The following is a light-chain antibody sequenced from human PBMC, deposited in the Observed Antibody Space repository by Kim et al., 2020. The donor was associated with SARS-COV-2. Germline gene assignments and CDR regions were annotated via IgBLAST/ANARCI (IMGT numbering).Light chain of an antibody. CDR1: SLRRAY. CDR2: GKG. CDR3: NSRDTSGYRVV. V-gene: IGLV3-19*01. Sequence: SSELTQDPAVSVALGQTVRITCQGDSLRRAYASWXQQKPGQAPLLVIYGKGNLPSGIPDRFSGSNSGDTASLTITGAQAEDEADYYCNSRDTSGYRVVFG. J-gene: IGLJ2*01.